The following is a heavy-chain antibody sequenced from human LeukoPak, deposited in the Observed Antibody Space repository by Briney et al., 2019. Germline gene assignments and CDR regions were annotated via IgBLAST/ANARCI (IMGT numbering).Heavy chain of an antibody. D-gene: IGHD3-9*01. J-gene: IGHJ2*01. V-gene: IGHV3-48*03. CDR3: ARDSLYGILTGRNYWYFDL. CDR1: GFTFSNYE. CDR2: ISSSGSTI. Sequence: GGSLRLSCAASGFTFSNYEMNWVRQAPGKGLEWVSYISSSGSTIYYADSVKGRFTISRDNAKNSLYLQMNSLRAEDTAVYYCARDSLYGILTGRNYWYFDLWGRGTLVTVSS.